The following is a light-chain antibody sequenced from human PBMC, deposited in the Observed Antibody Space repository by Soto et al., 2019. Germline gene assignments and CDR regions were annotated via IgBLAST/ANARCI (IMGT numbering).Light chain of an antibody. J-gene: IGLJ3*02. CDR1: SANIGAGFD. V-gene: IGLV1-40*01. Sequence: QSVLTQPPSVSGAPGQRVTIPCTGSSANIGAGFDVHWYQQLPGTAPKLLIYDTINRPSGVPDRFSGSKSGTSASLAITGLQAEDEADYYCQSYDASLSGSVFGGGTKLTVL. CDR2: DTI. CDR3: QSYDASLSGSV.